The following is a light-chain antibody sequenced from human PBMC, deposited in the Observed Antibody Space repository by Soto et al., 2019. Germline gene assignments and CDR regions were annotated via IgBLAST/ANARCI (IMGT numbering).Light chain of an antibody. CDR3: AAWDDSLNGPV. V-gene: IGLV1-44*01. J-gene: IGLJ2*01. Sequence: QSVLTQPPSASGTPGQRVTISCSGSSSNIGSNTVNWYQQLPGTAPKLLIYSNNQRPSGVPDRFSGSKSGTSASLAISGLQSEEAAYYYCAAWDDSLNGPVFGGGTKLTVL. CDR1: SSNIGSNT. CDR2: SNN.